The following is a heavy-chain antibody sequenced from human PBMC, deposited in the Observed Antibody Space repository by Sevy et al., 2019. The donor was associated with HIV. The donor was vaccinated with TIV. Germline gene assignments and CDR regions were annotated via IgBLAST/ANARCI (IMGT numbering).Heavy chain of an antibody. CDR2: IYTSGST. D-gene: IGHD3-9*01. CDR3: ARSAVVVTYYDILTGYLGAPYYYYYMDV. Sequence: SESLSLTCTVSGGSISSYYWIWIRQPAGKGLEWIGRIYTSGSTNYNPSLKSRVTMSVDTSKNQFSLKLSSVTAADTAVYYCARSAVVVTYYDILTGYLGAPYYYYYMDVWGKGTTVTVSS. J-gene: IGHJ6*03. V-gene: IGHV4-4*07. CDR1: GGSISSYY.